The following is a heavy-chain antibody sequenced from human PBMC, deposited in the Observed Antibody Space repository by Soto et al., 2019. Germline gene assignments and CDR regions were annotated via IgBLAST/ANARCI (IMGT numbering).Heavy chain of an antibody. CDR3: ARAELVLGSGWFDP. Sequence: QVQLQESGPGLVKPSETLSLTCTVSGGSISSYYWSWIRQPPGKGLEWIGYIYYSGSTNYNPSLKSRVTISVDTSKNQFSLKLSSVTAADTAVYYCARAELVLGSGWFDPWGQGTLVTVSS. J-gene: IGHJ5*02. CDR1: GGSISSYY. V-gene: IGHV4-59*01. D-gene: IGHD6-13*01. CDR2: IYYSGST.